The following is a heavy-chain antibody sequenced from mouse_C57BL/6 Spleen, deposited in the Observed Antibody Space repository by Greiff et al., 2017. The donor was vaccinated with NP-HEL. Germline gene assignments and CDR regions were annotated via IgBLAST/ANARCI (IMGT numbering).Heavy chain of an antibody. J-gene: IGHJ3*01. CDR3: ARSSYSKGAY. Sequence: QVQLQQSGAELMKPGASVKLSCKATGYTFTGYWIEWVKQRPGHGLEWIGEILPGSGSTNYNEKFKGKATLTEDTSSNTAYMQLSSLTTEDSAIYYCARSSYSKGAYWGQGTLVTVSA. CDR1: GYTFTGYW. V-gene: IGHV1-9*01. D-gene: IGHD2-5*01. CDR2: ILPGSGST.